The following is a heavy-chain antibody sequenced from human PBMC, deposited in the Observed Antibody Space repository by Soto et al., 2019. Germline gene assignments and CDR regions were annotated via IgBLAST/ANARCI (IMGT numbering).Heavy chain of an antibody. Sequence: GGSLRLSCAASGFTFSSYGMHWVRQAPGKGLEWVAVISYDGSNKYYADSVKGRFTISRDNSKNTLYLQMNSLRAEDTAVYYCAKSGYYDYIWGGNPEDYWGQGTLVTVSS. CDR3: AKSGYYDYIWGGNPEDY. D-gene: IGHD3-16*01. CDR1: GFTFSSYG. J-gene: IGHJ4*02. CDR2: ISYDGSNK. V-gene: IGHV3-30*18.